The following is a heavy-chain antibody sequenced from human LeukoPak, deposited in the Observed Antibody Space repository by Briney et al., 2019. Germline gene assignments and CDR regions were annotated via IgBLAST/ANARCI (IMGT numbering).Heavy chain of an antibody. D-gene: IGHD2-15*01. CDR2: IGSRGGST. J-gene: IGHJ4*02. Sequence: GGSLRLSCEASGFTFSSYAMSWVRQAPGKGLEWVSAIGSRGGSTYYADSVKGRFTISRDNSKNTLYLQMNSLRAEDSAIYYCATQRGYCSDGNCYFDYWGQGNLVTVSS. CDR1: GFTFSSYA. CDR3: ATQRGYCSDGNCYFDY. V-gene: IGHV3-23*01.